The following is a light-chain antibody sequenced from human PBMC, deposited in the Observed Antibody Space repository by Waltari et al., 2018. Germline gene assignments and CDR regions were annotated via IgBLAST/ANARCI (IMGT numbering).Light chain of an antibody. CDR2: LGS. J-gene: IGKJ1*01. CDR3: MQALQTPQT. V-gene: IGKV2-28*01. CDR1: QSLLHSNVYNY. Sequence: DMVMTQSPLYMHVTPGETASIYGRSSQSLLHSNVYNYLDCFLQKPGQSPQLLIYLGSNRASLVPDRFSCSGSVTDFTLKISIVEAEDVGVYYCMQALQTPQTFGQGTKVEIK.